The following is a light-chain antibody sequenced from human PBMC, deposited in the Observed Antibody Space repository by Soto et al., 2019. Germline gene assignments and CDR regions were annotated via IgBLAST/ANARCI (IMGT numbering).Light chain of an antibody. J-gene: IGKJ2*01. CDR3: QQYNSWPPAYT. CDR1: QSVGSN. V-gene: IGKV3-15*01. Sequence: EIVLTQSPVTLSVSPGEGATLSCGSSQSVGSNLAWYQQKPGQTPRLLIYGASTRATGIPARFSGSGSGAEFTLTISSLQSEDFAVYYCQQYNSWPPAYTFGQGTKLEIK. CDR2: GAS.